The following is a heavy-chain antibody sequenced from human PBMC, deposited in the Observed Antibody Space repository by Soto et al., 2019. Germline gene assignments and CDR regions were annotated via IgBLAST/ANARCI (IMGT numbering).Heavy chain of an antibody. CDR3: ARGRPTAQAGGIDY. CDR1: GGSISSSSYY. D-gene: IGHD3-16*01. V-gene: IGHV4-39*01. CDR2: IYYSGST. Sequence: RSLTCTVSGGSISSSSYYWGWIRQPPGKGLEWIGSIYYSGSTYYNPSLKSRVTISVDTSKNQFSLKLSSVTAADTAVYYCARGRPTAQAGGIDYWGQGTLVTVSS. J-gene: IGHJ4*02.